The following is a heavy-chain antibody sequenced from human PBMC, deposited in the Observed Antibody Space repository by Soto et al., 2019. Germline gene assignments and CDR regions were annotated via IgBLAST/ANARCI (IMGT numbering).Heavy chain of an antibody. J-gene: IGHJ4*02. V-gene: IGHV3-73*01. CDR3: SRVEYVTSSPIG. CDR1: GFTFIGSA. CDR2: IRTKSNGYAT. Sequence: WGSLRLSCAASGFTFIGSAIHWFRHSSFKWLEWVARIRTKSNGYATTYAASVKGRFTISRDDSQNMAYLQMNGLKTEDTAMYYCSRVEYVTSSPIGWGQGTLVTVSS. D-gene: IGHD6-6*01.